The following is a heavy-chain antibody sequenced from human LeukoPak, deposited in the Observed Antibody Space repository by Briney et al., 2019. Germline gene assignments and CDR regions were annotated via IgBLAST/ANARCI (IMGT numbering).Heavy chain of an antibody. CDR3: ARHGGVGVIPDFDY. CDR1: GDSISSSSYY. D-gene: IGHD2-8*02. CDR2: IYYSGST. J-gene: IGHJ4*02. Sequence: PSETLSLTCTVSGDSISSSSYYWGWIRQPPGKGLEWIGSIYYSGSTYYNPSLKSRVTMSVDTSKNQFSLELSSVTAADTAVYYCARHGGVGVIPDFDYWGPGTLVTVSS. V-gene: IGHV4-39*01.